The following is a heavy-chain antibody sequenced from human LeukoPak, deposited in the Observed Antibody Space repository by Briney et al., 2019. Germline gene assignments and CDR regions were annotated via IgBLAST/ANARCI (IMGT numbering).Heavy chain of an antibody. CDR2: ISGSGGSA. Sequence: GGSLRLSCTASGFTFSSFAMSWVRQAPGKGLEWVSAISGSGGSAYYADSVKGRFTISRDNSENTLFLQMNSLRAEDTAVYYCAATYYYGSGSYNYGMDVWGQGTTVTVSS. J-gene: IGHJ6*02. CDR1: GFTFSSFA. CDR3: AATYYYGSGSYNYGMDV. V-gene: IGHV3-23*01. D-gene: IGHD3-10*01.